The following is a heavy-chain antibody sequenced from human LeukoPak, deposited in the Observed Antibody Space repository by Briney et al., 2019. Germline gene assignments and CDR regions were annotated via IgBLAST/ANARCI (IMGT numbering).Heavy chain of an antibody. D-gene: IGHD3-9*01. CDR3: ARDEIYYDILTGYRHFDY. V-gene: IGHV3-53*01. J-gene: IGHJ4*02. CDR2: IYSGTI. Sequence: PGGSLRLSRTVSGFTVSSNSMSWVRQAPGKGLEWVSFIYSGTIHYSDSVKGRFTISRDNSKNTLYLQMNSLRAEDTAVYYCARDEIYYDILTGYRHFDYWGQGTLVTVFS. CDR1: GFTVSSNS.